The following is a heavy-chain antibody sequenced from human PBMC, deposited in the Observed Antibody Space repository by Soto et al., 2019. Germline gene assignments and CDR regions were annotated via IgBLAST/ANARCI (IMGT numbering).Heavy chain of an antibody. CDR3: ARVGPVAGTVGSDWFDP. D-gene: IGHD6-19*01. J-gene: IGHJ5*02. CDR2: IIPILGIA. V-gene: IGHV1-69*02. Sequence: QVQLVQSGAEVKKPGSSVKVSCKASGGTFSSYTISWVRQAPGQGLEWMGRIIPILGIANYAQKFQGRVTITEDKSTSTAYMELSSLRSEDTAVYYCARVGPVAGTVGSDWFDPWGQGTLVTVSS. CDR1: GGTFSSYT.